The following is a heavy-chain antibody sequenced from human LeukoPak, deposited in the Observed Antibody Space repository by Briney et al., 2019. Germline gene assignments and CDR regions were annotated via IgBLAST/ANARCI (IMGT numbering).Heavy chain of an antibody. CDR3: ARGGGEAGDWIYFDY. CDR2: ISAYNGNT. Sequence: ASVTVSCKASGYTFTSYGISWVRQAPGQGLEWMGWISAYNGNTNYAQKLQGRVTMTTDTSTSTAYMELRSLRSDDTAVYYCARGGGEAGDWIYFDYWGQGTLVTVSS. CDR1: GYTFTSYG. J-gene: IGHJ4*02. V-gene: IGHV1-18*01. D-gene: IGHD2-21*01.